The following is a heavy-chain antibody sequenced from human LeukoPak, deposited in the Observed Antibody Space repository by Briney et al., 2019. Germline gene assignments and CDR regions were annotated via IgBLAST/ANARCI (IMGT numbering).Heavy chain of an antibody. CDR1: GFTFSDYY. CDR3: ARDGPLSGGDFDY. Sequence: GGSLRLSCAASGFTFSDYYMSWIRQAPGKALAWVSYISSSGSIIYYADSVKGRFTISRDNAKNPLYLQMNSLRAEDTAVYYCARDGPLSGGDFDYWGQGTLVTVSS. J-gene: IGHJ4*02. V-gene: IGHV3-11*04. D-gene: IGHD2-21*01. CDR2: ISSSGSII.